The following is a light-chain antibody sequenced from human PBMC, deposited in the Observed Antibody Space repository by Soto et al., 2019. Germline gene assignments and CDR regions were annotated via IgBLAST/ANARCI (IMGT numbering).Light chain of an antibody. CDR3: QQYNNWPRT. CDR2: GAS. J-gene: IGKJ1*01. Sequence: IVMTQSPATLSVSPGERATLSCRASQSVSSGLAWYHQKPGQAPRLLIYGASTRATGIPARFSGSGSGTEFTLTINSLQSEDFAVYYCQQYNNWPRTFGQGTKVDIK. V-gene: IGKV3-15*01. CDR1: QSVSSG.